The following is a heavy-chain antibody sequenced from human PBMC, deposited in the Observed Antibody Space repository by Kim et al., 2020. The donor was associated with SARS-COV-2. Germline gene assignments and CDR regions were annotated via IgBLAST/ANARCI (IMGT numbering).Heavy chain of an antibody. J-gene: IGHJ4*02. D-gene: IGHD2-21*02. CDR3: AREGGDVVVTFALES. Sequence: SVKVSCKSSGDTFSNFAISWVRQAPGKGLEWMGGIIPIFGTANYAQRFQVRVAITADESTTTVYMELSSLTSEDTAVYYCAREGGDVVVTFALESWGQGTLVTVSS. CDR2: IIPIFGTA. CDR1: GDTFSNFA. V-gene: IGHV1-69*13.